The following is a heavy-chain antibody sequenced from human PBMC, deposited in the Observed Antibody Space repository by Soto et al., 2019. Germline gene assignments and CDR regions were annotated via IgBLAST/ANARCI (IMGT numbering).Heavy chain of an antibody. CDR2: INPDSGGT. CDR1: GYTFSGYY. CDR3: RVTGVSEVDY. J-gene: IGHJ4*02. Sequence: ASVKVSCKASGYTFSGYYIHWVRQAPGQGLESLGYINPDSGGTRSPQKFQGRVTMTRDTSISTAYMELRSLRSDDTAVYYCRVTGVSEVDYWGQGTLVTVSS. V-gene: IGHV1-2*02. D-gene: IGHD3-9*01.